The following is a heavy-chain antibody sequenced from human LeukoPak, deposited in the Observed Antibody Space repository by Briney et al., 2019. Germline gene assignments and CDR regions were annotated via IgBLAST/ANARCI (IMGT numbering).Heavy chain of an antibody. Sequence: PGGSLRLSCAASGFAFSTYWMYWVRQAPGKGLVWVSRIKPDGSSTSYADSVKGRFTISRDNAKNTLYLQMNSLRAEDTAVYYCARAPIAAAGEYFQHWGQGTLVTVSS. CDR2: IKPDGSST. D-gene: IGHD6-13*01. V-gene: IGHV3-74*01. CDR1: GFAFSTYW. CDR3: ARAPIAAAGEYFQH. J-gene: IGHJ1*01.